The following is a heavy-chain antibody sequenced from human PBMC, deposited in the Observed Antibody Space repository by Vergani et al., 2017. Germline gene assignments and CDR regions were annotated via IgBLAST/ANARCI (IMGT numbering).Heavy chain of an antibody. CDR1: GFTFSGSA. V-gene: IGHV3-73*01. Sequence: VQLVESGGGVVQPGGSLRLSCAASGFTFSGSAMHWVRQASGKGLEWVGRIRSKANSYATAYAASVKGRFTISRDDSKNTAYLQMNSLRAEDTAVYDCARLSYDTTPYLQGGYDCWGQGTLVSVSS. J-gene: IGHJ4*02. CDR2: IRSKANSYAT. CDR3: ARLSYDTTPYLQGGYDC. D-gene: IGHD3-22*01.